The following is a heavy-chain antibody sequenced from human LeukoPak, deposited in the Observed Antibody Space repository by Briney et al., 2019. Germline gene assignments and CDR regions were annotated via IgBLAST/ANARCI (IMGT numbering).Heavy chain of an antibody. Sequence: SVKVSCKASGGTFSSYAISWVRQAPGQGLEWMGGIIPIFGTANYAQKFQGRVTITADESTSTAYMELSSLRSEDTAVYYCARSCSSTSCFYYYYGMDVWGQGTTVTVSS. CDR1: GGTFSSYA. CDR2: IIPIFGTA. J-gene: IGHJ6*02. V-gene: IGHV1-69*01. D-gene: IGHD2-2*01. CDR3: ARSCSSTSCFYYYYGMDV.